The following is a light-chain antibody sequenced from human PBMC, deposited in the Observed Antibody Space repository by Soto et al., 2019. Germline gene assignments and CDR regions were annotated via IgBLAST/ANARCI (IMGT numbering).Light chain of an antibody. CDR1: QSISSW. CDR3: QQFSTYLPLP. CDR2: DAY. V-gene: IGKV1-5*01. J-gene: IGKJ4*01. Sequence: IQITQSPSALSAPVKDRVTITCRASQSISSWLAWYQQKPGKAPKLLIYDAYSLESGTPSRFSGRRSGTEFTLTIASVLPEDFATYYCQQFSTYLPLPFGGGSKVDI.